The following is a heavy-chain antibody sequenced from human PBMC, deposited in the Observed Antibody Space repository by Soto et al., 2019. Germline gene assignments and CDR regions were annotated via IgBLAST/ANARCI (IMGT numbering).Heavy chain of an antibody. CDR2: INHRGST. D-gene: IGHD3-22*01. Sequence: QVQLQPWGAGLLKPSETLSLTCAVYGGSFSGYYWSWIRQPPGKGLEWIGEINHRGSTNYNPSLKCRGTISVHTSKNQFSLHLGFVAAVYAAVYYCARAITYYYDSSGDYYYYYGRYVRGRGTTVTVSS. V-gene: IGHV4-34*01. J-gene: IGHJ6*02. CDR3: ARAITYYYDSSGDYYYYYGRYV. CDR1: GGSFSGYY.